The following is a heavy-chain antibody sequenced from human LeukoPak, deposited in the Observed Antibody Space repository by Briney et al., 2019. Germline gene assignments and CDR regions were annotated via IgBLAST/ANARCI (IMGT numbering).Heavy chain of an antibody. Sequence: GGSLRLSCAASGFTFSSYGMHWVRQAPGKGLEWVGIINPSGGSTSYAQKFQGRVTMTRDTSTSTVYMELSRLRSEDTAVYYCARGGYGDRIDYWGQGTLVSVSS. CDR3: ARGGYGDRIDY. J-gene: IGHJ4*02. D-gene: IGHD4-17*01. V-gene: IGHV1-46*01. CDR1: GFTFSSYG. CDR2: INPSGGST.